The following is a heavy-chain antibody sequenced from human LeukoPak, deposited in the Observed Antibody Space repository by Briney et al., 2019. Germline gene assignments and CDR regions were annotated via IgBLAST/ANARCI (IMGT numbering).Heavy chain of an antibody. CDR3: ARDQSGSGTRDDAFDI. Sequence: SETLSLTCTVSGGSISSYYWSWIRQPPGKGLEWIGYIYYSGSTNYNPSLKSRVTISVDTSKNQFSLKLSSVTAADTAVYYCARDQSGSGTRDDAFDIWGQGTMVTVSS. D-gene: IGHD3-10*01. V-gene: IGHV4-59*01. J-gene: IGHJ3*02. CDR1: GGSISSYY. CDR2: IYYSGST.